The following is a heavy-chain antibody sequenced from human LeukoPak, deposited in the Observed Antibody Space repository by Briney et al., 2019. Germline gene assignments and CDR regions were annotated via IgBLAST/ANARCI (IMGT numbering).Heavy chain of an antibody. D-gene: IGHD3-10*01. J-gene: IGHJ5*02. V-gene: IGHV4-59*08. Sequence: SETLSLTCTVSGGSISSYYWSWIRQPPGKGLEWIGYIYYIGSTNYNPSLKTRVTISEDTSQNQFSLKLSSVTAADTAVYYCARHSPYYYGSGSYFDPWGQGTLVTVSS. CDR2: IYYIGST. CDR1: GGSISSYY. CDR3: ARHSPYYYGSGSYFDP.